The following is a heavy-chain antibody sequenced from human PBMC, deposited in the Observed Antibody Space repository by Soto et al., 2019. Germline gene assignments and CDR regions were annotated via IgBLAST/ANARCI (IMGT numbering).Heavy chain of an antibody. J-gene: IGHJ6*03. CDR2: VYYTGST. D-gene: IGHD3-9*01. V-gene: IGHV4-59*08. CDR3: ARTVLGPDLLADSFVDYYYYMDV. Sequence: QVQLQESGPGLVRPSETLSLTCTVSGGSISNFYLSWIRQPPGKGLEWIGYVYYTGSTSYNPSLKRRVTFSADSSRGQFSLRLNSVTAADTAVYYCARTVLGPDLLADSFVDYYYYMDVWGQGTTGTVSS. CDR1: GGSISNFY.